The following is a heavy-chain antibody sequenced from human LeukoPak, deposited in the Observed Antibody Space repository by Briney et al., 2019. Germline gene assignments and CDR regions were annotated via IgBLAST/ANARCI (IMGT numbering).Heavy chain of an antibody. CDR2: IHYSGST. CDR3: AGPSGRYYYYYMDV. CDR1: GGSISSYY. J-gene: IGHJ6*03. V-gene: IGHV4-59*01. Sequence: NPSETLSLTCTVSGGSISSYYWSWIRQPPGKGLEWIGYIHYSGSTHYNPSLKSRVTISVDTSKNQFSLKLSSVTAADTAVYYCAGPSGRYYYYYMDVWGKGTTVTVSS.